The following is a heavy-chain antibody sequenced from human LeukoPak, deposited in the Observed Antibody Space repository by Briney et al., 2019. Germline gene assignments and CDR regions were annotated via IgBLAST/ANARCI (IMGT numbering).Heavy chain of an antibody. D-gene: IGHD3-22*01. Sequence: ASVKVSCKASGYTFTSYDINWVRQATGQGLEWMGWMNPNSGNTGYAQKFQGRVTMTRDTSTSTVYMELSSLRSEDTAVYYCARRADSNGDQYNWFDPWGQGTLVTVSS. J-gene: IGHJ5*02. CDR1: GYTFTSYD. CDR2: MNPNSGNT. V-gene: IGHV1-8*01. CDR3: ARRADSNGDQYNWFDP.